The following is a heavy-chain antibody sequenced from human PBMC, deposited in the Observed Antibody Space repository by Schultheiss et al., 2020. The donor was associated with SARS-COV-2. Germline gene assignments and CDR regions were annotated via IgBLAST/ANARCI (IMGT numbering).Heavy chain of an antibody. CDR3: ARAWYSSKAFDI. CDR2: IYTSGST. Sequence: SQTLSLTCTVSGGSISSYYWSWIRQPPGKGLEWIGRIYTSGSTNYNPSLKSRVTISVDTSKNQFSLKLSSVTAADTAVYYCARAWYSSKAFDIWGQGTMVTVSS. J-gene: IGHJ3*02. D-gene: IGHD6-13*01. V-gene: IGHV4-4*07. CDR1: GGSISSYY.